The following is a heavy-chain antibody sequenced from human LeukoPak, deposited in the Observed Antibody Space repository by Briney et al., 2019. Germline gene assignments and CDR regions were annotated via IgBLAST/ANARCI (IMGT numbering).Heavy chain of an antibody. V-gene: IGHV3-23*01. Sequence: GGSLRLSCSASGFSFSTYPMTWVRQAPGKGLNGVSRITGTGSTTQYAESVKGRFTISRDNSRNTLYLQMNSLRVEDTAVYYCARQPNWNDLGRFDPWGQGTLVTVSS. CDR3: ARQPNWNDLGRFDP. CDR1: GFSFSTYP. D-gene: IGHD1-1*01. CDR2: ITGTGSTT. J-gene: IGHJ5*02.